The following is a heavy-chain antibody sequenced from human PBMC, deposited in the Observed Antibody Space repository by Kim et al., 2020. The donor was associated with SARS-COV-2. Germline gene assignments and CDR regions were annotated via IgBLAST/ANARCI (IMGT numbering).Heavy chain of an antibody. CDR2: IYYSVST. CDR1: GGSISSYY. J-gene: IGHJ5*02. V-gene: IGHV4-59*01. CDR3: ARDTPLCSSTSCYHNWFDP. Sequence: SETLSLTCTVPGGSISSYYWSWIRQPPGKGLEWIGYIYYSVSTNYNPSLKSRVTISVDTSKNQFSLHLTSVTAADTAVYYCARDTPLCSSTSCYHNWFDPWGQGTLVTVSS. D-gene: IGHD2-2*01.